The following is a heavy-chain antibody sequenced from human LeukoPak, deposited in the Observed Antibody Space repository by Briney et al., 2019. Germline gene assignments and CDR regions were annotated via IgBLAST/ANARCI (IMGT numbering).Heavy chain of an antibody. D-gene: IGHD5-18*01. J-gene: IGHJ4*02. Sequence: PGRSLRLSCAASGFTSSYYAMHWVRQAPGRGLEWVAFISYDGRDQKYADSVSGRFIISRDDSNKTLYLQLNSLRPDDTAIYYCARESGYSYNRGYLDSWGQGTLVTVSS. V-gene: IGHV3-30*03. CDR1: GFTSSYYA. CDR2: ISYDGRDQ. CDR3: ARESGYSYNRGYLDS.